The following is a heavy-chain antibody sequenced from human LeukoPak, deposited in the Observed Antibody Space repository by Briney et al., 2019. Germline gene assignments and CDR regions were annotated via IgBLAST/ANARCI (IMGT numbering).Heavy chain of an antibody. D-gene: IGHD2-2*01. J-gene: IGHJ4*02. V-gene: IGHV3-11*01. CDR2: ISSSSDTI. Sequence: GGSLRLSCAASGFTFSDYYMSWIRQAPGEGLEWLSYISSSSDTIYYADSVKGRFTIFRDNAKTSLYLQMNSLRAEDAAVYYCARGKSNTYQSLFDYWGRGILVTVSS. CDR3: ARGKSNTYQSLFDY. CDR1: GFTFSDYY.